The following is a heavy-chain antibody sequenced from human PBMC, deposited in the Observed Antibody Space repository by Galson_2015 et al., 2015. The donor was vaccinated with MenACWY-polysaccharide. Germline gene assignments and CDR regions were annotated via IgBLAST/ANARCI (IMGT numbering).Heavy chain of an antibody. CDR1: GFTFSSFW. J-gene: IGHJ2*01. CDR3: ARDPLDSSGYTRGSVFDL. D-gene: IGHD3-22*01. Sequence: SLRLSCAASGFTFSSFWMSWVRQAPGKGLGWVAIIKQDGSEKYYVDSVKGRFSISRDNAKNSLYLQMKSLRSEDTAVYYCARDPLDSSGYTRGSVFDLWGRGTLVTVSS. V-gene: IGHV3-7*01. CDR2: IKQDGSEK.